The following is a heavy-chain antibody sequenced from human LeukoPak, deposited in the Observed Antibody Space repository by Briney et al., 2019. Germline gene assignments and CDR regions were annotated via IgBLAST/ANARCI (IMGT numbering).Heavy chain of an antibody. CDR1: GFTFSSYG. Sequence: PGRSLRFSCAASGFTFSSYGMHWVRQAPGKGLEWVAVIWYDGSNKYYADSVKGRFTISRDNSKNTLYLQMNSLRAEDTAVYYCARDGNDILTGYYKFFFDYWGQGTLVTVSS. V-gene: IGHV3-33*01. J-gene: IGHJ4*02. CDR3: ARDGNDILTGYYKFFFDY. CDR2: IWYDGSNK. D-gene: IGHD3-9*01.